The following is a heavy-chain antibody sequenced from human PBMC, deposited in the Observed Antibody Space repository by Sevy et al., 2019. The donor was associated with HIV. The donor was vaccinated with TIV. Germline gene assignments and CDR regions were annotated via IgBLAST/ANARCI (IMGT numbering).Heavy chain of an antibody. V-gene: IGHV1-18*01. J-gene: IGHJ4*02. D-gene: IGHD3-10*01. Sequence: ASVKVSCKASGYTFTSYGISWVRQAPGQGLEWMGWISAYNGNTNYAQKLQGRVTMTTDTSTSTAYMELRSLRSDDTAVYYCARYRGAITMVRGVSIRPSYFDYWGQGTLVTVSS. CDR2: ISAYNGNT. CDR1: GYTFTSYG. CDR3: ARYRGAITMVRGVSIRPSYFDY.